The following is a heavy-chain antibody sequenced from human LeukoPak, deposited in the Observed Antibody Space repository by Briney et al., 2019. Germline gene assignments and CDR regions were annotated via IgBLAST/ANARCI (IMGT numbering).Heavy chain of an antibody. CDR2: ISYDGSNK. D-gene: IGHD1-26*01. V-gene: IGHV3-30*18. CDR3: AKVRRDGSGSYFWFDP. J-gene: IGHJ5*02. CDR1: GFTFSSYS. Sequence: GGSLRLSCAASGFTFSSYSMNWVRQAPGKGLEWVAVISYDGSNKYYADSVKGRFTISRDNSKNTLYLQMNSLRAEDTAVYYCAKVRRDGSGSYFWFDPWGQGTLVTVSS.